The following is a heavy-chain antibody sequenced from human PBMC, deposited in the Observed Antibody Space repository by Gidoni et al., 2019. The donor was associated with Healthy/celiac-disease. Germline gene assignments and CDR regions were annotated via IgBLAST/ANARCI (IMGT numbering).Heavy chain of an antibody. Sequence: QVQLVKSGAEVKKPGASVKVSCTASGYTFTSYDINWVRQATGKGLEWIGWMNPNRGNTGLSQKFPGKSTKTRNTSISTAYMELSSLRSEDTAVYYCARGYHDSSGPPFDYWGQGTLVTVSS. CDR2: MNPNRGNT. CDR3: ARGYHDSSGPPFDY. J-gene: IGHJ4*02. V-gene: IGHV1-8*01. D-gene: IGHD3-22*01. CDR1: GYTFTSYD.